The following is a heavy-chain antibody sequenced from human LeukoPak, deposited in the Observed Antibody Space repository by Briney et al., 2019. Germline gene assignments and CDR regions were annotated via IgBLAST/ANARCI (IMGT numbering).Heavy chain of an antibody. D-gene: IGHD6-13*01. CDR1: GYTFTSYD. CDR2: MNPNSGNT. J-gene: IGHJ4*02. Sequence: GASVKVSCKASGYTFTSYDINWVRQATGQGLEWMGWMNPNSGNTGYAQKFQGRVTMTRNTSISTAYMELSSLRSEDTAVYYCARAPSPQAAHPDDWGQGTLVTVSS. V-gene: IGHV1-8*01. CDR3: ARAPSPQAAHPDD.